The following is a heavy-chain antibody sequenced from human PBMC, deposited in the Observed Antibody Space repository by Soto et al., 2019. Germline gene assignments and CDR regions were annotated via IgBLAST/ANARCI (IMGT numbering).Heavy chain of an antibody. D-gene: IGHD2-21*02. V-gene: IGHV3-53*01. CDR3: ARDLDHCGGDCYSFDY. Sequence: RLSCEASGFTVSSKYMNWVRQAPGKGLEWVSVIYKNGDTFYADSVKGRFTISRDNFKNTLYLQMNSLRAEDTAVYFCARDLDHCGGDCYSFDYWGQGILVTVSS. CDR1: GFTVSSKY. CDR2: IYKNGDT. J-gene: IGHJ4*02.